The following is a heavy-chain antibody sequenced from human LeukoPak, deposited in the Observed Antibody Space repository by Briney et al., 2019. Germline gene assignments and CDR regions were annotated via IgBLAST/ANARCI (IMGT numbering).Heavy chain of an antibody. D-gene: IGHD3-3*01. CDR2: IYYSGST. V-gene: IGHV4-61*01. J-gene: IGHJ6*02. CDR1: GGSVSSGSYY. CDR3: ARGMGNFWSGYFPSYYYGMDV. Sequence: SETLSLTCTVSGGSVSSGSYYWSWIRQPPGKGLEWIGYIYYSGSTNYNPSLKSRVTISVDTSKNQFSLKLSSVTAADTAVYYCARGMGNFWSGYFPSYYYGMDVWGQGTTVTVSS.